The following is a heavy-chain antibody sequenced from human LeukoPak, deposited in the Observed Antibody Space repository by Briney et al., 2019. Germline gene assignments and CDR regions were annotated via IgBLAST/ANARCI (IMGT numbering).Heavy chain of an antibody. D-gene: IGHD5/OR15-5a*01. J-gene: IGHJ4*02. CDR1: GFTFSNYG. V-gene: IGHV3-30*02. CDR2: IRYDGSNK. CDR3: ARISTSVSGADY. Sequence: GGSLRLSCAASGFTFSNYGMHWVRQAPGKGLEWVAFIRYDGSNKYYADSVKGRFTISRDNSKNALYLQMNSLKAEDSAVYYCARISTSVSGADYWGQGTLVTVSS.